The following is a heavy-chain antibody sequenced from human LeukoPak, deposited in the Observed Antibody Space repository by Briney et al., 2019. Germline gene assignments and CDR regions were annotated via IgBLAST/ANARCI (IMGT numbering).Heavy chain of an antibody. Sequence: PSETLSLTCAVYGGSFSGYYWSWIRQPPGKGLEWIGEINHSGSTNYNPSLKSRVTISVDTSKNQFSLKLSSVTAADTAVYYCARDRILGYCSGGSCYSRSDYWGQGTLVTVSS. V-gene: IGHV4-34*01. CDR1: GGSFSGYY. CDR2: INHSGST. J-gene: IGHJ4*02. CDR3: ARDRILGYCSGGSCYSRSDY. D-gene: IGHD2-15*01.